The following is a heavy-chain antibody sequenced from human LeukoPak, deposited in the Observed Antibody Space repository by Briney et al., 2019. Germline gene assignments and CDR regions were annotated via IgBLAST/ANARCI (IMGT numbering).Heavy chain of an antibody. CDR2: IYRSGST. V-gene: IGHV4-38-2*01. CDR1: GYSISSGYY. CDR3: ARYSAGIHGAFDI. D-gene: IGHD6-13*01. Sequence: SETLSLTCAVSGYSISSGYYWGWIRQPPGKGLEWIGSIYRSGSTYYNPSLKSRVTISVDTSKNQFSPKLSSVTAADTAVYYCARYSAGIHGAFDIWGQGTMVTVSS. J-gene: IGHJ3*02.